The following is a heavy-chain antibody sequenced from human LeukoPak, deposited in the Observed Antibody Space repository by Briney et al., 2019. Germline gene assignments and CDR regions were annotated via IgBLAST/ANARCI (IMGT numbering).Heavy chain of an antibody. J-gene: IGHJ4*02. CDR3: AREEIYCSSTSCSDY. CDR1: GGSISSSNW. V-gene: IGHV4-4*02. D-gene: IGHD2-2*01. CDR2: IYHSGST. Sequence: SETLSLTCAVSGGSISSSNWWSWVRQPPGKGLEWIGEIYHSGSTNYNPSLKSRVTISVDRSKNQFSLKLSSVTAADTAVYYCAREEIYCSSTSCSDYWGQGTLVTVSS.